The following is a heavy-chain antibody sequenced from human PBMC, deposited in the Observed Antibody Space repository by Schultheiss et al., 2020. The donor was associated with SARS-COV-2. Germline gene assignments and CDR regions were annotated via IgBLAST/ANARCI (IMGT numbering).Heavy chain of an antibody. J-gene: IGHJ4*02. CDR3: ARGSHYYDSSGYYFDY. CDR2: ISSSSSYI. D-gene: IGHD3-22*01. Sequence: GGSLRLSCAASGFTFSSYSMNWVRQAPGKGLEWVSSISSSSSYIYYADSVKGRFTISRDNAKNSLYLQMNSLRAEDTAVYYCARGSHYYDSSGYYFDYWGQGTLVTVSS. CDR1: GFTFSSYS. V-gene: IGHV3-21*01.